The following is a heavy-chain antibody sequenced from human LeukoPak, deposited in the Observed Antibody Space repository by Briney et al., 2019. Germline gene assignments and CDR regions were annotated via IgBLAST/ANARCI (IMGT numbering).Heavy chain of an antibody. J-gene: IGHJ6*03. CDR3: ARKMRELLGYYYYYMDV. D-gene: IGHD1-26*01. Sequence: QPGGSLRLSCAASGFTFSSYWMSWVRQAPGKGLEWVANIKQDGSEKYYVDSVKGRFTISRDNAKNSLYLQMNSLRAEDTAVYYCARKMRELLGYYYYYMDVWGKGTTVTVSS. CDR1: GFTFSSYW. V-gene: IGHV3-7*01. CDR2: IKQDGSEK.